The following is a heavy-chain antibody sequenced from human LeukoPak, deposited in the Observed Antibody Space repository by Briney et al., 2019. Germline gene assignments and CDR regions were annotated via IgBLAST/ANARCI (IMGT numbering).Heavy chain of an antibody. CDR2: IYTSGST. J-gene: IGHJ5*02. CDR1: GDSISSYY. Sequence: SETLSLTCTVSGDSISSYYWSWIRQPAGKGLEWIGRIYTSGSTNYNPSLKSRVTMSVDTSKNQFSLKLSSVTAADTAVYYCARKGYSISWYSPWGQGTLVTVSS. D-gene: IGHD6-13*01. CDR3: ARKGYSISWYSP. V-gene: IGHV4-4*07.